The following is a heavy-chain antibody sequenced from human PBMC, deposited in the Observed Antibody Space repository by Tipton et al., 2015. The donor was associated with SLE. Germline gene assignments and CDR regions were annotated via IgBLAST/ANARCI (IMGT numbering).Heavy chain of an antibody. J-gene: IGHJ3*02. Sequence: TLSLTCAVSGYSISSGYYWGWIRQPPGKGLEWIGSIYHSGSTYYNPSLKSRVTISVDTSKNQFSLKLSSVTAADTAVYYCARDGGTYYYDSGAFDIWGQGTMVTVSS. D-gene: IGHD3-22*01. V-gene: IGHV4-38-2*02. CDR2: IYHSGST. CDR1: GYSISSGYY. CDR3: ARDGGTYYYDSGAFDI.